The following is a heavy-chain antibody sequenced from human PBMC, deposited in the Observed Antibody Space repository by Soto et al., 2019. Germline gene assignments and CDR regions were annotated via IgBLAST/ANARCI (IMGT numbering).Heavy chain of an antibody. Sequence: EVQLVESGGGLVQPGGSLRLSCGASGFTVSSSYMGWVRQALGKGLEWVSSIYTDGNTYYADSVRGRFTISTDNSKDTLYLQMNSLRVDDTAMYYCARHVGFYWYFDLWGRGTLVTVSS. CDR2: IYTDGNT. CDR3: ARHVGFYWYFDL. D-gene: IGHD3-16*01. V-gene: IGHV3-66*04. J-gene: IGHJ2*01. CDR1: GFTVSSSY.